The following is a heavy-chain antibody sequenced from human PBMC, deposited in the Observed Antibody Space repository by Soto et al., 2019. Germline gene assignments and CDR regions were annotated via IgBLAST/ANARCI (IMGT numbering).Heavy chain of an antibody. J-gene: IGHJ2*01. Sequence: QVQLQESGPGLVKPSETLSLTCTVSGGSISGGVYYWSWIRQPPGKGLEWIGYIYDSGSTYYNPSLKSRVTISVDTAKNQFSLRLSSVTPADTAVYYCAREIIPLTTDWYFDLWGRGALVTVSS. D-gene: IGHD4-17*01. CDR3: AREIIPLTTDWYFDL. V-gene: IGHV4-30-4*01. CDR1: GGSISGGVYY. CDR2: IYDSGST.